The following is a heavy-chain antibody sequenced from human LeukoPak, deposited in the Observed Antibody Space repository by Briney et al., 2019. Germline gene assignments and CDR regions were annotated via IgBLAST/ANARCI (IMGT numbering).Heavy chain of an antibody. CDR3: ARISGGLASDFDY. D-gene: IGHD3-3*02. CDR2: IKQDGSEK. Sequence: PGGSLRLSCAASGFTFSSYWMSWVRQAPGKGLEWVANIKQDGSEKYYVDSVKGRFTISRDNAKNSLYLQMNSLRAEDTAVYYCARISGGLASDFDYWGQGTLVTVSS. V-gene: IGHV3-7*01. CDR1: GFTFSSYW. J-gene: IGHJ4*02.